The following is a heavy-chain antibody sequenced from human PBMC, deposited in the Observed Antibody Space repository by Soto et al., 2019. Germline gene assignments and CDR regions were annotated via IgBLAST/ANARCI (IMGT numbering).Heavy chain of an antibody. V-gene: IGHV3-74*01. CDR2: IGPDGSST. J-gene: IGHJ4*02. CDR3: ARDNNWSYDY. D-gene: IGHD1-1*01. Sequence: PSETLSLSCAASGFTFSSHWMHWVRQAPGKGLVWVSHIGPDGSSTRDADSVQGRFTISRDNARNTLYLQMNSLRDEDTAVYYCARDNNWSYDYWGQGILVTVSS. CDR1: GFTFSSHW.